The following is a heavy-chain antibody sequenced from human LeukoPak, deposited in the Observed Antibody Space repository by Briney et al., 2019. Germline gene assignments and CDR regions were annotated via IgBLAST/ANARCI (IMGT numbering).Heavy chain of an antibody. V-gene: IGHV4-39*01. CDR1: TFSNYW. D-gene: IGHD5-12*01. CDR2: IYDSGTT. CDR3: ATHRRSGSGGSENAFEI. J-gene: IGHJ3*02. Sequence: TFSNYWMSWVRQAPGKGLEWIGNIYDSGTTHYNPSLKSRVTISGDTSKNQFSLKLNSVTAADTAIYYCATHRRSGSGGSENAFEIWGQGTMVTVSS.